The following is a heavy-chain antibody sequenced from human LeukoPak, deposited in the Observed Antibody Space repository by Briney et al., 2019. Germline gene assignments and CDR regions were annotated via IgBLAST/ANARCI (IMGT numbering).Heavy chain of an antibody. CDR3: AKATGTLGN. D-gene: IGHD1-1*01. CDR2: ISNSDNKP. Sequence: HAGGSLRLSCAASGFTFSDYYMSWIRQAPGKGLEWVSTISNSDNKPYYADSVKGRFTISRDNSKNTLHLQMNSLTAEDTAMYYCAKATGTLGNWGQGTLVTVSS. CDR1: GFTFSDYY. V-gene: IGHV3-23*01. J-gene: IGHJ4*02.